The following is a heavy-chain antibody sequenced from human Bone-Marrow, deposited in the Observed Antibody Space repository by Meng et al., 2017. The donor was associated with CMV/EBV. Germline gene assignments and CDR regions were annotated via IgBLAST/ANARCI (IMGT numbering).Heavy chain of an antibody. CDR3: ARVSSQTGVVYYYYGMDV. D-gene: IGHD6-13*01. J-gene: IGHJ6*02. CDR2: IIPILGIA. V-gene: IGHV1-69*02. Sequence: SSVKVSCKASGGTFSSYTISWVRQAPGQGLEWMGRIIPILGIANYAQKFQGRVTITADKSTSTAYMELSSLRSEDTAVYYCARVSSQTGVVYYYYGMDVWGQGTTVTVSS. CDR1: GGTFSSYT.